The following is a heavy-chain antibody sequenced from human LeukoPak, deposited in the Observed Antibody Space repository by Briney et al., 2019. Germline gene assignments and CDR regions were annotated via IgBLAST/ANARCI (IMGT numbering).Heavy chain of an antibody. Sequence: GGSLRLSCAASGFTFGSYWMHWVRQAQGKGLEWVANVKEDGSQKYYVDSVKGRFTISRDNAKNALYLQMNSLRAEDTAVYYCARIKNSNFAYWGQGTLVTVSS. J-gene: IGHJ4*02. CDR3: ARIKNSNFAY. V-gene: IGHV3-7*01. CDR1: GFTFGSYW. D-gene: IGHD1/OR15-1a*01. CDR2: VKEDGSQK.